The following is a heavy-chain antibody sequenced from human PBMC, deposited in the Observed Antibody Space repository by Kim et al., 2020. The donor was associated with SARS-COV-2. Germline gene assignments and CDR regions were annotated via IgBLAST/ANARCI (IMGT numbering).Heavy chain of an antibody. CDR3: ARDKSDYYGLGSSDY. CDR2: INTNSGNP. V-gene: IGHV7-4-1*02. CDR1: RDSFPYFP. Sequence: ASVKVSCRAPRDSFPYFPISWVRQAPGQGLEWMGWINTNSGNPTYAQGFTGRFVFSLDTSVSTAYLQISGLKPEDTAVYYCARDKSDYYGLGSSDYWGQGTLVTVSS. D-gene: IGHD3-10*01. J-gene: IGHJ4*02.